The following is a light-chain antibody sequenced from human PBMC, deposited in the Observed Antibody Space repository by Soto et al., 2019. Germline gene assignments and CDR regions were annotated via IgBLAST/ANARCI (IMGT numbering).Light chain of an antibody. Sequence: EIVLTQSPATLSVSPGDTATLSCRASQGVSSNLAWYQQKSGQAPRLLIYGASTRATGVPARFSGSGSGTEFTLTISRLQSEDFAVYYCQQYYNWRPRFGQGTKVDI. V-gene: IGKV3-15*01. CDR2: GAS. J-gene: IGKJ1*01. CDR1: QGVSSN. CDR3: QQYYNWRPR.